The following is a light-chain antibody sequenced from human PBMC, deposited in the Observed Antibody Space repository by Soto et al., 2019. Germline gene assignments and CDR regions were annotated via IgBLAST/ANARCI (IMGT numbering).Light chain of an antibody. CDR3: QQYSNAPLT. CDR2: GTS. CDR1: QSVISK. V-gene: IGKV3D-15*01. J-gene: IGKJ4*01. Sequence: ELVVTLSPLTLAVYEGERATLSCGASQSVISKFLAWYQQRPGQAPRLLIYGTSSRATGIPARFSGSGSGTEFTLTISRLQSEDFAVYYCQQYSNAPLTLGGGTKVDIK.